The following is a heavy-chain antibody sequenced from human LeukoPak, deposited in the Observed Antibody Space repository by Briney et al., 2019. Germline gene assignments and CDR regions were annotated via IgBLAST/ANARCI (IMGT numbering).Heavy chain of an antibody. CDR3: ARGRRAREFWSGYYTAVGAFDI. CDR1: GGSFSGYY. CDR2: TNHSGST. D-gene: IGHD3-3*01. J-gene: IGHJ3*02. V-gene: IGHV4-34*01. Sequence: SETLSLTYAVYGGSFSGYYWSWIRQPPGKGLEWIGETNHSGSTNYNPSLKSRVTISVDTTKNQFSLKLSSVTAADTAVYYCARGRRAREFWSGYYTAVGAFDIWGQGTMVTVSS.